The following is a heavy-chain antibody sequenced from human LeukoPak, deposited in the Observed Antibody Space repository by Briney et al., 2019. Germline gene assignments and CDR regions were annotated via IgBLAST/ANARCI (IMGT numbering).Heavy chain of an antibody. J-gene: IGHJ4*02. CDR1: GYTFTGYY. V-gene: IGHV1-2*02. Sequence: GASVKVSCKASGYTFTGYYMHWVRQAPGQGLEWMGWINPNSGGTNYAQKFQGRVTMTRDTSISTAYMELSSLRSDDTAVYYCATTKVTTTRLDYWGQGPLVTVSS. D-gene: IGHD5-12*01. CDR3: ATTKVTTTRLDY. CDR2: INPNSGGT.